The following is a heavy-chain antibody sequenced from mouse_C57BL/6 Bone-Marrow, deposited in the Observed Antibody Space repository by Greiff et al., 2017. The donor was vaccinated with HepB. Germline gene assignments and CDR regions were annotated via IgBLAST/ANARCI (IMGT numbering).Heavy chain of an antibody. CDR3: TTLYGFDY. Sequence: EVQLQQSGAELVRPGASVKLSCTASGFNIKDDYMHWVKQRPEQGLEWIGWIDPENGDTEYASKFQGKATITADTSSNTAYLQLSSLTSEDTAVYYCTTLYGFDYWGQGTILTVSS. D-gene: IGHD1-1*01. J-gene: IGHJ2*01. CDR1: GFNIKDDY. CDR2: IDPENGDT. V-gene: IGHV14-4*01.